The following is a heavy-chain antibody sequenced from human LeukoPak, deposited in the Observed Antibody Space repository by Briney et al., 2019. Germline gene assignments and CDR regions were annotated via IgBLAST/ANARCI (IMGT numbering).Heavy chain of an antibody. CDR1: GGTFISYA. V-gene: IGHV1-69*13. CDR3: ARGSYGFSSAFDI. Sequence: SVKVSCKASGGTFISYAISWVRQAPGQGLEWMGGIIPIFGTANYAQKFQGRVTITADESTSTAYMELSSLRSEDTAVYYCARGSYGFSSAFDIWGQGTMVTVSS. J-gene: IGHJ3*02. CDR2: IIPIFGTA. D-gene: IGHD5-18*01.